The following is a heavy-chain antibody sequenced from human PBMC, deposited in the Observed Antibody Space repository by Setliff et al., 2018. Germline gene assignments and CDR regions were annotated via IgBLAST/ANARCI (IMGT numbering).Heavy chain of an antibody. Sequence: PGESLKISCKASASTFSNYWIAWVRQMPGKGLEWMGMIYPDDSDTKYHPSFQGQVTISADKSISTAYLQWSSLKASDTAMYYCARALYPSSFIGHNWFDPWGQGTLVTV. D-gene: IGHD2-2*01. V-gene: IGHV5-51*01. CDR3: ARALYPSSFIGHNWFDP. CDR2: IYPDDSDT. CDR1: ASTFSNYW. J-gene: IGHJ5*02.